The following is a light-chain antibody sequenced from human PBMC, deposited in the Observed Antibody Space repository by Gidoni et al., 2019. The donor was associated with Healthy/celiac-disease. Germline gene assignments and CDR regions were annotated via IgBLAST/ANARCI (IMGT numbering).Light chain of an antibody. J-gene: IGKJ2*01. CDR1: QSVSSY. Sequence: EIVLTHSPATLSLSPGERATLSCRASQSVSSYLAWHQQKPGQAPRLLLYDASHRATGSPARFSGSGSGTDFTLTIGSLEPEDFAVYYCQQRSNWPGTFGQGTKVEIK. CDR3: QQRSNWPGT. V-gene: IGKV3-11*01. CDR2: DAS.